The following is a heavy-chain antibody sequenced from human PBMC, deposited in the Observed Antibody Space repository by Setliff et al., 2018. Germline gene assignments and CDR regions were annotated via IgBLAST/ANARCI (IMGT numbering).Heavy chain of an antibody. Sequence: PSETLSLTCAVYGGSFSGYYWSWIRQPPGKGLEWIGEINHSGSTTYNPSLKSRVTISVDTSKNQFSLKLSSVTAADTAVYYCARVVPAAMYFDYWGQGTLVTVSS. CDR1: GGSFSGYY. CDR2: INHSGST. V-gene: IGHV4-34*01. J-gene: IGHJ4*02. D-gene: IGHD2-2*01. CDR3: ARVVPAAMYFDY.